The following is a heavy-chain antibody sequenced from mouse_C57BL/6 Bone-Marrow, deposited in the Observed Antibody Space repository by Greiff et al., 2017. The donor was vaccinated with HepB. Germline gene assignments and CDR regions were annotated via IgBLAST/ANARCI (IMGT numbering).Heavy chain of an antibody. CDR3: ARDALDDGFYYYAMDY. V-gene: IGHV7-1*01. CDR2: SRNKANDYTT. CDR1: GFTFSGFY. Sequence: EVNVVESGGGLVQSGRSLRLSCATSGFTFSGFYMEWVRQAPGKGLEWIAASRNKANDYTTEYNASGKGRFIVSRDTSQSILYLQMNAHRAEDTAIYYWARDALDDGFYYYAMDYWGQGTSVTVSS. J-gene: IGHJ4*01. D-gene: IGHD1-1*01.